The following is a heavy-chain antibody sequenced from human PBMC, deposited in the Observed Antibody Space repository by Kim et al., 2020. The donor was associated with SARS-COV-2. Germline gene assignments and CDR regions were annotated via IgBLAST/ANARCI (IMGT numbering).Heavy chain of an antibody. J-gene: IGHJ6*02. D-gene: IGHD3-9*01. CDR3: ARLQDILTVTYYYYGMDV. CDR2: ISAYNGNT. Sequence: ASVKVSCKASGYTFTSYGISWVRQAPGQGLEWMGWISAYNGNTNYAQKLQGRVTMTTDTSTSTAYMELRSLRSDDTAVYYCARLQDILTVTYYYYGMDVWGQGTTVTVSS. CDR1: GYTFTSYG. V-gene: IGHV1-18*01.